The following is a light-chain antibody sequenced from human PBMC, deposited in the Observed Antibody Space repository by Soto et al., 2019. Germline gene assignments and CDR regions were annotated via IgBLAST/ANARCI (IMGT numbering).Light chain of an antibody. CDR3: QQHIT. V-gene: IGKV1-39*01. Sequence: DIQMTQSPSSLSASVGDRVTITCRASQSISSYLNWYQQKPGKAPKLLIYAASTLQSGVPSRFSGSGSGTEFTLTISSLQPEDFATYYCQQHITFGQGTRLEIK. J-gene: IGKJ5*01. CDR1: QSISSY. CDR2: AAS.